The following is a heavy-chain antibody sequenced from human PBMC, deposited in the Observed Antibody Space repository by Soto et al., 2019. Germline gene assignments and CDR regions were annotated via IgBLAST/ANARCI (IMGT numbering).Heavy chain of an antibody. CDR3: ARGSAGHDSYYYYGMDV. CDR2: IIPIFGTA. J-gene: IGHJ6*02. Sequence: SGKVSCKASGGTFSSYAISWVRQAPGQGLEWMGGIIPIFGTANYAQKFQGRVTITADESTSTAYMELSSLRSEDTAVYYCARGSAGHDSYYYYGMDVWGQGTTVTVSS. D-gene: IGHD6-13*01. CDR1: GGTFSSYA. V-gene: IGHV1-69*13.